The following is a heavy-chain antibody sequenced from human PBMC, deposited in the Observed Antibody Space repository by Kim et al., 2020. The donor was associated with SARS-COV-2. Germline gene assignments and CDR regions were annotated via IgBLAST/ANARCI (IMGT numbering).Heavy chain of an antibody. D-gene: IGHD3-22*01. J-gene: IGHJ4*02. Sequence: GGSLRLSCAASGFTFSSYGMHWVRQAPGKGLEWVAVIWYDGSNKYYADSVKGRFTISRDNSKNTLYLQMNSLRAEDTAVYYCARDPYYYDSSGYPFDYWGQGTLVTVSS. V-gene: IGHV3-33*01. CDR1: GFTFSSYG. CDR2: IWYDGSNK. CDR3: ARDPYYYDSSGYPFDY.